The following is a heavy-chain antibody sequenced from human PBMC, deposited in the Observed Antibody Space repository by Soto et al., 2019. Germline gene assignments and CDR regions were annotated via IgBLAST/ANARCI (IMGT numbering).Heavy chain of an antibody. CDR3: AKGGSGSYSNAFDI. V-gene: IGHV4-39*01. J-gene: IGHJ3*02. CDR2: IYYSGST. Sequence: PSETLSLTCTVSGGSISSSSYYWGWIRQPPGKGLEWIGSIYYSGSTYYNPSLKSRVTISVDTSKNQFSLKLSSVTAADTAVYYCAKGGSGSYSNAFDIRGQGTMVT. D-gene: IGHD3-10*01. CDR1: GGSISSSSYY.